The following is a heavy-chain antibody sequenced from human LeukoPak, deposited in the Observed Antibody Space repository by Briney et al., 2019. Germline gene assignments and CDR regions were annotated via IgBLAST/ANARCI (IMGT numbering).Heavy chain of an antibody. CDR1: GYTFTSYY. CDR3: ARTAYCGGDCYDFDY. V-gene: IGHV1-46*01. D-gene: IGHD2-21*02. CDR2: INPSGGST. J-gene: IGHJ4*02. Sequence: ASVKVSCKASGYTFTSYYMHWVRQAPGQGLEWMGIINPSGGSTSYAQKFQGRVTMTRDMSTSTVYMELSSLRSEDTAVYYCARTAYCGGDCYDFDYWGQGTPVTVSS.